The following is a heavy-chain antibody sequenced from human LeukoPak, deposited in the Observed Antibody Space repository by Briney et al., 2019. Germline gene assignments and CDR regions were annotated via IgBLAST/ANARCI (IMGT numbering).Heavy chain of an antibody. CDR1: GFTFSSYW. J-gene: IGHJ4*02. D-gene: IGHD1-26*01. CDR2: INQDGGET. V-gene: IGHV3-7*01. CDR3: AREGSRAYFDY. Sequence: PGGSLRLSCAASGFTFSSYWMSWVRQAPGKGLEWVANINQDGGETYYVASVKGRFTISRDNAKNSLYLQMNSLRAEDTAVYYCAREGSRAYFDYWGQGTLVTDSS.